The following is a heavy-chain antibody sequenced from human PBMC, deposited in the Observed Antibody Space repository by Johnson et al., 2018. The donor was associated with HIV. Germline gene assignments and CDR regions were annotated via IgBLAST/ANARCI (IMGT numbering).Heavy chain of an antibody. J-gene: IGHJ3*02. CDR2: ISSEGSNE. D-gene: IGHD6-13*01. CDR3: ATDSSSGVYDAFDI. Sequence: QVQLVESGGGVVQPGRSLRLSCAASGFTFSSYAMHWVRQAPGTGLEWVAVISSEGSNEYYADSVKGRFTITRDNSKNTLYLQMNSLRAEDSAVYYCATDSSSGVYDAFDIWGQGTMVTVYS. CDR1: GFTFSSYA. V-gene: IGHV3-30*04.